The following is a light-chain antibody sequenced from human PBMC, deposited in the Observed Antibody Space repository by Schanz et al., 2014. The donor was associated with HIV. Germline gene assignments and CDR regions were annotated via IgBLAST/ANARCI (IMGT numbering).Light chain of an antibody. Sequence: QSVLTQPPSASGTPGQRVTISCSGSSSNIGSNYVFWYQHLPGTAPNLLISRNNQRPSGVPDRFSGSKSGTSASLAISGLRFEDEADYYCAAWDDSLDGWVFGGGTKLTVL. CDR3: AAWDDSLDGWV. J-gene: IGLJ3*02. V-gene: IGLV1-47*01. CDR2: RNN. CDR1: SSNIGSNY.